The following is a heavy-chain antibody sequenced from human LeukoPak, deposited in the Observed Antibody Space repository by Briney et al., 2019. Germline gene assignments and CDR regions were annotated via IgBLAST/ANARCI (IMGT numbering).Heavy chain of an antibody. V-gene: IGHV2-5*02. CDR1: GFSLTTSGVG. CDR3: AHRRDSSGYQYRYWFAP. J-gene: IGHJ5*02. CDR2: INWDDQK. Sequence: SGPTLVNPTQTLTLTCTFSGFSLTTSGVGVGWIRQPPGKALEWLALINWDDQKVYSPSLQSRLSITKVNTKNQVVLTMTNVDPVDTATYYCAHRRDSSGYQYRYWFAPWGQGTLVTVSS. D-gene: IGHD3-22*01.